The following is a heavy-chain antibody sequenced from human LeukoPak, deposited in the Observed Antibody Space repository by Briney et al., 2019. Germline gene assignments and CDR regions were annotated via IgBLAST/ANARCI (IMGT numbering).Heavy chain of an antibody. V-gene: IGHV4-39*07. D-gene: IGHD5-18*01. Sequence: SETLSLTCTVSGGSISSSSYYWGWIRQPPGKGLEWIGSIYYSGSTYYNPSLKSRVTISVDTSKNQFSLKLSSVTAADTAVYYCARPDTDAFDIWGQGTMVTVSS. CDR2: IYYSGST. J-gene: IGHJ3*02. CDR1: GGSISSSSYY. CDR3: ARPDTDAFDI.